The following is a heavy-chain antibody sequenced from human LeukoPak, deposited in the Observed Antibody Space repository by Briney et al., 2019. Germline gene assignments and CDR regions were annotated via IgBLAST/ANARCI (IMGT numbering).Heavy chain of an antibody. J-gene: IGHJ4*02. CDR2: IYYSGST. Sequence: PSETLSLTCTVSGGSISSYYWSWIRQPPGKGLEWIRYIYYSGSTNYNPSLKSRVTISVDTSKNQFSLKLSSVTAADTAVYYCARAGLLGELSLAWWYYFDYWGQGTLVTVSS. D-gene: IGHD3-16*02. V-gene: IGHV4-59*01. CDR3: ARAGLLGELSLAWWYYFDY. CDR1: GGSISSYY.